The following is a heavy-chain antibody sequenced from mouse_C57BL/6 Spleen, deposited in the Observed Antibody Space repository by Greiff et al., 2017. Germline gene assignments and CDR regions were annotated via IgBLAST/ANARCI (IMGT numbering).Heavy chain of an antibody. Sequence: QVQLQQSGAELVRPGASVTLSCKASGYTFTDYEMHWVKQTPVHGLEWIGAIDPETGGTAYNQKFKGKAILTADKSSSKAYMQRRSLTSEDSAVYYCTRAGSSYYSNDVKAMDYWGQGTSVTVSS. CDR1: GYTFTDYE. V-gene: IGHV1-15*01. CDR2: IDPETGGT. D-gene: IGHD2-12*01. J-gene: IGHJ4*01. CDR3: TRAGSSYYSNDVKAMDY.